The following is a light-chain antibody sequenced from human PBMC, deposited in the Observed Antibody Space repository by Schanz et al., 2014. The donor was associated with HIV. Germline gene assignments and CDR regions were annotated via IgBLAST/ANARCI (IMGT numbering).Light chain of an antibody. V-gene: IGLV1-51*01. CDR1: SSNIGNNY. CDR2: DNN. Sequence: QSVLTQPPSVSAAPGQKVTISCSGSSSNIGNNYVSWYQQLPGTAPKLLIYDNNRRPSGIPDRFSGSKSGTSATLGITGLQTGDEADYYCGTWDSSLTTVVFGGGTQLTVV. J-gene: IGLJ2*01. CDR3: GTWDSSLTTVV.